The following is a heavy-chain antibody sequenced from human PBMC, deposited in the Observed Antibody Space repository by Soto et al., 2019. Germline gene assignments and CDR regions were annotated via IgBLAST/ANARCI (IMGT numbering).Heavy chain of an antibody. D-gene: IGHD6-6*01. CDR1: GFTVSSNY. J-gene: IGHJ6*03. CDR2: IYSGGST. CDR3: AGSSSVYYYYKDV. Sequence: EVQLVESGGGLVQPGGSLRLSCAASGFTVSSNYMSWVRQAPGKGLEWVSVIYSGGSTDYADSVKGRFTISRANSKNTLYLQINSLRAEATAVYYCAGSSSVYYYYKDVWGKGTTVTV. V-gene: IGHV3-66*01.